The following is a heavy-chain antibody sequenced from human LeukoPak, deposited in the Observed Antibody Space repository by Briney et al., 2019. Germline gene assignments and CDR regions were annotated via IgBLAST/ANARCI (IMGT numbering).Heavy chain of an antibody. CDR2: ISGSGGST. CDR1: GFTFSSYA. Sequence: PGGSLRLSCAASGFTFSSYAMSWVRQAPGKGLEWVSAISGSGGSTYYADSVKGRFTISRDNSKNTLYLQMNSLRAEDTAVYYCAKDVVTSFGELAFYMDVWGKGTTVTVSS. CDR3: AKDVVTSFGELAFYMDV. V-gene: IGHV3-23*01. D-gene: IGHD3-10*01. J-gene: IGHJ6*03.